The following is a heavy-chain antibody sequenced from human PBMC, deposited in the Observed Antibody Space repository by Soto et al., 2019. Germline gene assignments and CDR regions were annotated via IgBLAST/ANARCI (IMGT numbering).Heavy chain of an antibody. CDR1: GGSITSGGYS. J-gene: IGHJ4*02. V-gene: IGHV4-31*02. CDR3: ARGSGYYRNLDS. Sequence: QVQLQESGPGLVKPSQTLSLTCSVSGGSITSGGYSWTWIRHQPGKALQWIGYVFDSGKTYYNPSLKGRLTISVDTAKNLFSLELSSVTAADTAVYFCARGSGYYRNLDSWGQGTLVSVSS. CDR2: VFDSGKT. D-gene: IGHD3-3*01.